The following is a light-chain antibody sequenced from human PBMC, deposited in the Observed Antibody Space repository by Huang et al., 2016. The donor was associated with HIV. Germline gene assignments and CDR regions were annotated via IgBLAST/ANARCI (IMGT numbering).Light chain of an antibody. J-gene: IGKJ2*01. CDR1: QRVGVN. Sequence: EVMMTQSPATLSVSMGNKASITCRASQRVGVNLAWYQQKPGQAPPLHIYGASDRATGISARFSGSGSGTDFTLTISSLQSEDSAVYFCQQYDKWPGTFGQGTRLQI. V-gene: IGKV3-15*01. CDR3: QQYDKWPGT. CDR2: GAS.